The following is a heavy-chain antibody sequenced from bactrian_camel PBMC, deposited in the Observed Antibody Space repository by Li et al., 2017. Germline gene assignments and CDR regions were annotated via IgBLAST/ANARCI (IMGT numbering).Heavy chain of an antibody. Sequence: HVQLVESGGGSVQAGGSLRLSCAASGHTYNYNFMGWFRQAPGKEREGVARIDSIGSSRYFADSVKDRFVISRDKAMNTLTLQMNGLKPEDTAMYYCAARGPYCYTKLSVRDFTYWGQGTQVTVS. CDR3: AARGPYCYTKLSVRDFTY. D-gene: IGHD2*01. CDR2: IDSIGSSR. J-gene: IGHJ6*01. V-gene: IGHV3S63*01. CDR1: GHTYNYNF.